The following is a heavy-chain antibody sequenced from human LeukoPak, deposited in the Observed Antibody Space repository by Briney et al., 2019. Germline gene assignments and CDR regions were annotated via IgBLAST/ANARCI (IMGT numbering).Heavy chain of an antibody. CDR3: ARNAAIGGKAFYFDY. J-gene: IGHJ4*02. D-gene: IGHD4-23*01. V-gene: IGHV4-38-2*01. CDR1: GYSISSGYY. Sequence: PSETLSLTCAVSGYSISSGYYWGWIRQPPGKGLEWIGSIYHSGSTYYNPSLKSRVTISVDTSKNQFSLKLSSVTAADTAVYYCARNAAIGGKAFYFDYWGQGTLVTVSS. CDR2: IYHSGST.